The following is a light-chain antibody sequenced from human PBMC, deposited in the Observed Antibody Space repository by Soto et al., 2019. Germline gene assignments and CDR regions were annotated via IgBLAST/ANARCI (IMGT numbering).Light chain of an antibody. CDR1: QSVSSN. V-gene: IGKV3-20*01. CDR2: GAS. J-gene: IGKJ1*01. Sequence: IVMTHSPATLSVSPGEMAALSGGASQSVSSNLAWYQQKPGQAPRLLMYGASTRATGIPDRFSGSGSGTDFTLTISRLEPEDFAVYYCQQYGSSPWTFGQGTKVDI. CDR3: QQYGSSPWT.